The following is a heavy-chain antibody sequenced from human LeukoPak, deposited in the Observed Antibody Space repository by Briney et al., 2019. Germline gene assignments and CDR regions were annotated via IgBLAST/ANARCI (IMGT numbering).Heavy chain of an antibody. D-gene: IGHD3-22*01. CDR3: ARRVTGHYYDSSGKTFPSYGMDV. V-gene: IGHV3-30*03. J-gene: IGHJ6*02. Sequence: PGGSLRLSCAASGFTFSSYGMHWVRQAPGKGLEWVAVISYDGSNKYYADSVKGRFTISRDNSKNTLYLQMNSLRAEDTAVYYCARRVTGHYYDSSGKTFPSYGMDVWGQGTTVTVSS. CDR2: ISYDGSNK. CDR1: GFTFSSYG.